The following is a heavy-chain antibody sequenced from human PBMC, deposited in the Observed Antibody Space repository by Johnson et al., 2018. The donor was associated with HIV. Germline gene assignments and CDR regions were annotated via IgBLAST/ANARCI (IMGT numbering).Heavy chain of an antibody. V-gene: IGHV3-11*04. J-gene: IGHJ3*02. CDR1: GFTFSDYY. CDR2: ISNSGRTT. Sequence: QVQLVESGGGLVKPGGSLRLSCVASGFTFSDYYMSWVRQAPGTGLEWVSYISNSGRTTYSADAVQGRITLSRDNAKNSLYVQMNSLRVEDTAVYYCARSKDCSGGSCPDAFDIWGQGTMVIVSS. CDR3: ARSKDCSGGSCPDAFDI. D-gene: IGHD2-15*01.